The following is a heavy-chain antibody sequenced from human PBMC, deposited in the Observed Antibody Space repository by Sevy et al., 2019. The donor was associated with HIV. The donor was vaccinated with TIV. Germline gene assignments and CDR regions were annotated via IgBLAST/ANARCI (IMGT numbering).Heavy chain of an antibody. V-gene: IGHV1-18*01. CDR1: GYTFTSYG. CDR2: ISAYNGNT. J-gene: IGHJ3*02. Sequence: ASVKVSCNASGYTFTSYGISWVRQAPGQGLEWMGWISAYNGNTNDAQKLQGRVTMTTDTSTSTAYMELRSLRSDDTAVYYCARAPPKQWRDNAFDIWGQGTMVTVSS. D-gene: IGHD6-19*01. CDR3: ARAPPKQWRDNAFDI.